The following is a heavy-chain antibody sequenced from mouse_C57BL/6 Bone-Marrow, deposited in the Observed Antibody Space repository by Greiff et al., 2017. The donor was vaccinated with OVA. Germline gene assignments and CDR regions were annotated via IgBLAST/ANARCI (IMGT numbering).Heavy chain of an antibody. V-gene: IGHV1-15*01. CDR2: IDPETGGT. D-gene: IGHD1-1*01. J-gene: IGHJ4*01. CDR1: GYTFTDYE. CDR3: TRMYYGSSYHYAMDY. Sequence: VQLKESGAELVRPGASVTLSCKASGYTFTDYEMHWVKQTPVHGLEWIGAIDPETGGTAYNQKFKGKAILTADKSSSTAYMELRSLTSEDSAVYYCTRMYYGSSYHYAMDYWGQGTSVTVSS.